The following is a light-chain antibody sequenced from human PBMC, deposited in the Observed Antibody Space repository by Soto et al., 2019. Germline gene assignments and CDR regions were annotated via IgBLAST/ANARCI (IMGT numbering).Light chain of an antibody. CDR3: SSYRSSRTYV. J-gene: IGLJ1*01. Sequence: QSVLTQPASVSGSPGQSITISCSGTSSDVGGYNYVSWYQQNPGTAPKLLIYDVSNRPSGVSHRFSGSKSGNTDSLTISGLQAGDEADYYCSSYRSSRTYVFGTGTKVTVL. CDR1: SSDVGGYNY. V-gene: IGLV2-14*01. CDR2: DVS.